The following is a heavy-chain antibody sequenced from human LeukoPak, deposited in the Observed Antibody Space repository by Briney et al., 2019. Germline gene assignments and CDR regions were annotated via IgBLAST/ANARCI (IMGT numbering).Heavy chain of an antibody. V-gene: IGHV3-30*02. D-gene: IGHD6-13*01. Sequence: GGSLRLSCAASGFTFSSSDMHWVRQAPGKGLEWVAFIRYDGNNKYYADSVKGRFTISRDNAKNSLYLQMNSLRAEDTAVYYCARDRGSSSWYVHYYYYMDVWGKGTTVTISS. CDR1: GFTFSSSD. CDR2: IRYDGNNK. J-gene: IGHJ6*03. CDR3: ARDRGSSSWYVHYYYYMDV.